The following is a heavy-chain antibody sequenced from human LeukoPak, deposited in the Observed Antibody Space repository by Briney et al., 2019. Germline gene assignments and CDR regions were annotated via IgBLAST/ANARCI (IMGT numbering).Heavy chain of an antibody. V-gene: IGHV3-30*04. CDR3: ARDPGDCSSTSCYVGYFDY. J-gene: IGHJ4*02. CDR2: ISYDGSNK. CDR1: GFTFSSYA. D-gene: IGHD2-2*01. Sequence: PGGSLRLSCAASGFTFSSYAVHWVRQAPGKGLEWVAVISYDGSNKYYADSVKGRFTISRDNSKNTLYLQMNSLRAEDTAVYYCARDPGDCSSTSCYVGYFDYWGQGTLVTVSS.